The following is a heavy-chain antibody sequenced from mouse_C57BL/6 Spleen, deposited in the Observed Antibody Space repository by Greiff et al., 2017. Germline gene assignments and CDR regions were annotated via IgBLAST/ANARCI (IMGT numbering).Heavy chain of an antibody. V-gene: IGHV3-6*01. CDR2: ISYDGSN. CDR3: AREGYYGSSYKYFDY. D-gene: IGHD1-1*01. CDR1: GYSITSGYY. J-gene: IGHJ2*01. Sequence: EVKLMESGPGLVKPSQSLSLTCSVTGYSITSGYYWNWIRQFPGNKLEWMGYISYDGSNNYNPSLKNRISITRDTSKNQFFLKLNSVTTEDTATYYCAREGYYGSSYKYFDYWGQGTTLTVSS.